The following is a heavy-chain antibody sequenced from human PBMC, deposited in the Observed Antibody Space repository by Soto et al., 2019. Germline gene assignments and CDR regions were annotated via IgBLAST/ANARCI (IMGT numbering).Heavy chain of an antibody. CDR1: GGTFSSYS. Sequence: GASVKVSCKASGGTFSSYSISWVRQAPGQGLEWMGGNIPIFGTANYAQKFQGRVTITADESISTAYMELSRLRSDDAAVYYCARDKGRADYGSGEDPLYYFDYWGQGTLVTVSS. CDR3: ARDKGRADYGSGEDPLYYFDY. CDR2: NIPIFGTA. D-gene: IGHD3-10*01. V-gene: IGHV1-69*13. J-gene: IGHJ4*02.